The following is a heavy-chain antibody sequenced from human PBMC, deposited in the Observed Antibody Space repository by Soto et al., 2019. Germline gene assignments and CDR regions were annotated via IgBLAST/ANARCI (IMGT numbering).Heavy chain of an antibody. V-gene: IGHV4-39*01. J-gene: IGHJ6*02. CDR2: IYYSGST. CDR3: ARQSCSSTSRYFLYYYYGMDV. D-gene: IGHD2-2*01. Sequence: SEGLCLTCTFAGGAISIGSYYWGWIRQPPGKWLEWIGSIYYSGSTYYNPSLKSRVTISVDTSKNHFSLKLSSVTAADTAVYYCARQSCSSTSRYFLYYYYGMDVWGQGTTVT. CDR1: GGAISIGSYY.